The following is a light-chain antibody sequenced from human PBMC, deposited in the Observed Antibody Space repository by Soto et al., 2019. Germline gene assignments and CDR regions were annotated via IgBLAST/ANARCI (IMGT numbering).Light chain of an antibody. CDR3: CSYAGSSTWV. CDR2: EGS. Sequence: QAASVSGSPGQSITISCTGTSSDVGSYNLVSWYQQHPGKAPKLMIYEGSKRPSGVSNRLSGSKSGNTASLTISGLQGEDEADYYCCSYAGSSTWVFGGGTKLTVL. V-gene: IGLV2-23*01. J-gene: IGLJ3*02. CDR1: SSDVGSYNL.